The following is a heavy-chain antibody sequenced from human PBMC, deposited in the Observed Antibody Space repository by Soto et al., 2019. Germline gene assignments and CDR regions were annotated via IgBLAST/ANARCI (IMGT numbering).Heavy chain of an antibody. Sequence: PSETLSLTCTVSGGSISNYFWNWIRQPPGKGLEWIGYIYYSGGTNYNPSLKSRVTISVDTSKNQFSLKLSSVTAADTAVYYCARDHPLHGDYGYFDYWGQGTLVTVSS. CDR3: ARDHPLHGDYGYFDY. CDR2: IYYSGGT. V-gene: IGHV4-59*01. J-gene: IGHJ4*02. D-gene: IGHD4-17*01. CDR1: GGSISNYF.